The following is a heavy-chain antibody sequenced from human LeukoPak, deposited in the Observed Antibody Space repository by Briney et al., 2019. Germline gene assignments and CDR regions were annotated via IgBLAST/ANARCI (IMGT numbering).Heavy chain of an antibody. Sequence: SVKVSCKASGGTFSSYAISRVRQAPGQGLEWMGGIIPIFGTANYAQKFQGRVTITADESPSAAYMELSSLRSEDTAVYYCARGRPVAGIECFDYWGQGTLVTVSS. J-gene: IGHJ4*02. CDR1: GGTFSSYA. CDR2: IIPIFGTA. D-gene: IGHD6-19*01. V-gene: IGHV1-69*13. CDR3: ARGRPVAGIECFDY.